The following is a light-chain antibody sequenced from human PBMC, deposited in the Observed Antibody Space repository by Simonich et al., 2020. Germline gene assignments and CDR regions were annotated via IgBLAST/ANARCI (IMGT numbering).Light chain of an antibody. CDR1: QSVLYSSHNKNS. J-gene: IGKJ4*01. CDR2: WAS. Sequence: DIVMTQSPDSLAVSLGERATINCKSIQSVLYSSHNKNSLAWYQMKPGQPPKLLMYWASTRESGVPDRFSGSGSGTDFTLTISSLQAEDVAVYYCQQYYSTPLTFGGGTKVEIK. CDR3: QQYYSTPLT. V-gene: IGKV4-1*01.